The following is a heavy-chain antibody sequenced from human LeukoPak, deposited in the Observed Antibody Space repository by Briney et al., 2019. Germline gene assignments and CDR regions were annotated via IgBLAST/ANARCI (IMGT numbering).Heavy chain of an antibody. Sequence: TSETLSLTCTVSGDSINSLDLWSWVRQPPGKGLEWIGEMYLSGTTHSNPSVKSRVAISIDKSKNQFFLNLSSVTAADTAVYYCAGLVGRYSSGLYYYYFDYWGQGTLVTVSS. CDR2: MYLSGTT. J-gene: IGHJ4*02. D-gene: IGHD3-22*01. V-gene: IGHV4-4*02. CDR1: GDSINSLDL. CDR3: AGLVGRYSSGLYYYYFDY.